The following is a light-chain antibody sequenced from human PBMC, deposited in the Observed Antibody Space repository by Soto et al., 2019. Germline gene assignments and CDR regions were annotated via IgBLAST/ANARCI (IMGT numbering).Light chain of an antibody. V-gene: IGKV1-5*03. CDR3: QQYSTYPIT. CDR2: KAS. J-gene: IGKJ5*01. Sequence: DIQMTQSPFPLSASVRDRVAMSCRASQSVTTWLAWYQQKPGKAPKFLIYKASNLESGLPSRFTGSGYGTEFTLTISSLQSDDFATYYCQQYSTYPITFGQGTRLEI. CDR1: QSVTTW.